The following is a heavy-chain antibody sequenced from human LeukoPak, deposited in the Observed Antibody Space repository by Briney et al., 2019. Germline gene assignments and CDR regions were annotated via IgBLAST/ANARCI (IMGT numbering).Heavy chain of an antibody. CDR3: VRQQTPHGNFDY. V-gene: IGHV3-13*01. CDR2: IGTAGDT. Sequence: GGSLRLSCAASGFTFSSSAMSWVRQVPGKGLEWVSAIGTAGDTFYPGSVKGRFTISRENAKNSLSLQMNSLRAEDTAVYYCVRQQTPHGNFDYWGQGTLVTVSS. J-gene: IGHJ4*02. D-gene: IGHD1-26*01. CDR1: GFTFSSSA.